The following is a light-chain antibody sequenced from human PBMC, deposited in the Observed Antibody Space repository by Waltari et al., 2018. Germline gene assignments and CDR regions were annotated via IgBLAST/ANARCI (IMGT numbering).Light chain of an antibody. Sequence: DIVMTQSPDSLAVSLGERATIRCKSSPSVFYNATNKNYLTWYQQKPGQPPKVLIYWASTRDSGVPDRFSGSGSGTDFTLTISGLQAEDVAVYYCQLYYSNPPFFTFGPGTKVDIK. CDR3: QLYYSNPPFFT. CDR1: PSVFYNATNKNY. V-gene: IGKV4-1*01. CDR2: WAS. J-gene: IGKJ3*01.